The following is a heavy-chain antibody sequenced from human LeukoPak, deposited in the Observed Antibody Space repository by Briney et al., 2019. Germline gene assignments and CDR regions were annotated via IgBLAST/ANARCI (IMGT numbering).Heavy chain of an antibody. D-gene: IGHD3-3*01. CDR3: ARVRGITIFGVVRPDAFDI. J-gene: IGHJ3*02. CDR1: GGSISSYY. V-gene: IGHV4-59*01. Sequence: PSETLSLTCTVSGGSISSYYWSWIRQPPGKGLEWIGYSYYSGSTNYNPPLKSRVTISVDTSKNQFSLKLSSVTAADTAVYYCARVRGITIFGVVRPDAFDIWGQGTMVTVPS. CDR2: SYYSGST.